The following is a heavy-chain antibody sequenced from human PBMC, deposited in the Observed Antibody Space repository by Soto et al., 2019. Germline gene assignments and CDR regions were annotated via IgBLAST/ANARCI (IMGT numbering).Heavy chain of an antibody. Sequence: EVQLVESGGGLVQPGGSLRLSCAASGFTVSSNYMSWVRQAPGKGLEWVSVIYSGGSTYYADSVKGRFTISRDNSKNTXYIQINSLSAEETAVYYGARDGHYESSGSGYYGMDVWGQGTTVTVSS. CDR2: IYSGGST. CDR1: GFTVSSNY. CDR3: ARDGHYESSGSGYYGMDV. V-gene: IGHV3-66*01. J-gene: IGHJ6*02. D-gene: IGHD3-22*01.